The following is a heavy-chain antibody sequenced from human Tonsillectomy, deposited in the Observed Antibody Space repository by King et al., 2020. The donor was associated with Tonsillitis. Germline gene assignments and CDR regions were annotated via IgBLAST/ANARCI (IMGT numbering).Heavy chain of an antibody. CDR3: AKAYDYYDSTGYYWNWYFDP. J-gene: IGHJ2*01. D-gene: IGHD3-22*01. Sequence: EVQLVESGGGVVQPGGSLRLSCAASGFTFDDYAMHWVRQAPGKGLEWVSLISGDGGSTYYADSVKGRFTISRDNSENSLYLQMNSLRTEDTALYYCAKAYDYYDSTGYYWNWYFDPWGRGTLVTVSS. CDR2: ISGDGGST. CDR1: GFTFDDYA. V-gene: IGHV3-43*02.